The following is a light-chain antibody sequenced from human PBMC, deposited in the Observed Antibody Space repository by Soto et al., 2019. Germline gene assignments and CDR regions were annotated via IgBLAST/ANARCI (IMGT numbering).Light chain of an antibody. V-gene: IGKV3-15*01. CDR3: QQYSSWPWT. Sequence: MTQSPSTLSVSLGERATISCRASQSISSCLAWYQQKPGQAPKLLIYDASNWETGVPARFSGSGSGTEFTLTITSLQPEDLAVYYCQQYSSWPWTFGQGTKVEIK. CDR1: QSISSC. J-gene: IGKJ1*01. CDR2: DAS.